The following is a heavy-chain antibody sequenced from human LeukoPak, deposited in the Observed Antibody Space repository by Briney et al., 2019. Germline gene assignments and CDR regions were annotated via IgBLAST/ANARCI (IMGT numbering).Heavy chain of an antibody. J-gene: IGHJ4*02. CDR1: GYTFTSYA. CDR2: INAGNGNT. CDR3: ARVPPDSSWYPIDY. Sequence: ASVKVSCEASGYTFTSYAMHWVRQAPGQRLEWMGWINAGNGNTKYSQKFQGRVTITRDTSASTAYMELSSLRSEDTAVYYCARVPPDSSWYPIDYWGQGTLVTVSS. D-gene: IGHD6-13*01. V-gene: IGHV1-3*01.